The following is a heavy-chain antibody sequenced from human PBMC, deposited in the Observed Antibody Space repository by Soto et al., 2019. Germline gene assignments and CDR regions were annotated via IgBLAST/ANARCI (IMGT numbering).Heavy chain of an antibody. CDR2: INLTGDST. Sequence: ASVKVSCKTSGYTFTSYYIHWVRQAPGQGLEWMGVINLTGDSTKYAQKFQDRVTMTRDTSTSTAYMELSSLRSGDTAVYFCAREDPNIAGFDFWGLGTPVTVS. V-gene: IGHV1-46*01. CDR1: GYTFTSYY. J-gene: IGHJ4*02. CDR3: AREDPNIAGFDF.